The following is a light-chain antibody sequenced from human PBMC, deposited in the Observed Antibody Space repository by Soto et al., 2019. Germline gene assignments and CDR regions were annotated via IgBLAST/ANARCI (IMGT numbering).Light chain of an antibody. Sequence: ETVLTQSPGTLSLSPGERATLSCRASQSVSSSYLAWYQQKPGQAPRLLFYGTSSRATGIPDRFSGSGSGTDFTLTISRLEPEDFAVYYCQQYGSSPRTFGQGTKLEI. V-gene: IGKV3-20*01. CDR3: QQYGSSPRT. J-gene: IGKJ2*02. CDR1: QSVSSSY. CDR2: GTS.